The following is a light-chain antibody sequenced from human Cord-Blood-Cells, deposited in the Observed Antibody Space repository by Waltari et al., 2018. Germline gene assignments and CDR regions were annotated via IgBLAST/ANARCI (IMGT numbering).Light chain of an antibody. J-gene: IGKJ4*01. Sequence: EIVMKQSPATLSVSPGERATLSCRATQSVSNNLSWYQQKPGQPPRLLIYGASTRATGIPARCSGSGAGTEFTLTISSLQSEDFAVYYCQQYNNWLTFGGGTKVEIK. V-gene: IGKV3-15*01. CDR1: QSVSNN. CDR3: QQYNNWLT. CDR2: GAS.